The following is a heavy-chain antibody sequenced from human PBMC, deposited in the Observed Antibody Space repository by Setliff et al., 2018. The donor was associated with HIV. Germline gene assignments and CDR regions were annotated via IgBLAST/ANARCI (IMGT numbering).Heavy chain of an antibody. Sequence: SETLSLTCSVSGDSMSSGSYFWGWIRQTPGKGLEWIGNIYYTGFAYYNPSLKSRVTISLDTSNTHFYLNLTSVTDADTAVYFCAREGRGDPAVATTRIDYWGQGKLVTVSS. CDR2: IYYTGFA. CDR3: AREGRGDPAVATTRIDY. CDR1: GDSMSSGSYF. V-gene: IGHV4-39*02. J-gene: IGHJ4*02. D-gene: IGHD1-1*01.